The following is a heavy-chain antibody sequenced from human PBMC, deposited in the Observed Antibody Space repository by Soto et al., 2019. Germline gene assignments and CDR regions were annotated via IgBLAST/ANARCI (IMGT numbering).Heavy chain of an antibody. D-gene: IGHD3-16*01. CDR1: GYTFSVYW. V-gene: IGHV5-51*01. J-gene: IGHJ5*02. Sequence: GESLKISCKASGYTFSVYWIGWVRQMPGKGLEWMGNIYPYDSDTSSNPSFDGRVTVSADKPTNTAYLQRSSLMASDTPSSYSVRQLGSSAILISRPSGRGTRGTVSS. CDR2: IYPYDSDT. CDR3: VRQLGSSAILISRP.